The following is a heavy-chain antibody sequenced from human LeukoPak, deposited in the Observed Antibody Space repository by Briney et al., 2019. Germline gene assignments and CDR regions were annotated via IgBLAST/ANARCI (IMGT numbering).Heavy chain of an antibody. CDR3: ARTASGSFSI. Sequence: GGSLRLSCAASGFTFSNYHMNWVRQTPGKGLEWISYINSGSTTIYYADSVKGRFTISRDNAKNSVYLQMNSLRAEDTAVYFCARTASGSFSIWGQGTLVTVSS. J-gene: IGHJ4*02. V-gene: IGHV3-48*04. CDR1: GFTFSNYH. CDR2: INSGSTTI. D-gene: IGHD1-26*01.